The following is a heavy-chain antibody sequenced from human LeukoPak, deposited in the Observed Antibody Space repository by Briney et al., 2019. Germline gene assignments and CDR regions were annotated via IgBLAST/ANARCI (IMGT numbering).Heavy chain of an antibody. CDR3: AIGGAVAGIDY. Sequence: SETLSLTCTVSGGSISSYYRSWIRQPPGKGLEWIGYIYYSGSTNYNPSLKSRVTISVDTSKNQFSLKLSSVTAADTAVYYCAIGGAVAGIDYWGQGTLVTVSS. CDR2: IYYSGST. D-gene: IGHD6-19*01. CDR1: GGSISSYY. J-gene: IGHJ4*02. V-gene: IGHV4-59*01.